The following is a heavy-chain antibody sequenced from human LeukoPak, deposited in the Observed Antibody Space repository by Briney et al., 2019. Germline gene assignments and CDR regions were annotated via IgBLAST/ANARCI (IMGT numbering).Heavy chain of an antibody. J-gene: IGHJ6*02. CDR2: ISWNSGSI. V-gene: IGHV3-9*01. CDR1: GFTFDDYA. CDR3: AKAEGYGAPSLYYYYYGMDV. Sequence: PSRSLRLSCAASGFTFDDYAMHWVRQAPGKGLEWVSGISWNSGSIGYADSVKGRFTISRDDAKNSLYLQMNSLRAEDTALYYCAKAEGYGAPSLYYYYYGMDVWGQGTTVTVSS. D-gene: IGHD4-17*01.